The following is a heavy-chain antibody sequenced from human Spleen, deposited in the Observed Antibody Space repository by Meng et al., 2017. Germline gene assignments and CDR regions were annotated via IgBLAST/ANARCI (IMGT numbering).Heavy chain of an antibody. J-gene: IGHJ4*02. CDR3: ARGPTTMAHDFDY. Sequence: QVELQRWGAGFFKPSGTLSLPCVVSGGSLSNYYWSWIRQPPGKGLEWIGEINHSGSTNYNPSLESRATISVDTSQNNLSLKLSSVTAADSAVYYCARGPTTMAHDFDYWGQGTLVTVSS. D-gene: IGHD4-11*01. V-gene: IGHV4-34*01. CDR1: GGSLSNYY. CDR2: INHSGST.